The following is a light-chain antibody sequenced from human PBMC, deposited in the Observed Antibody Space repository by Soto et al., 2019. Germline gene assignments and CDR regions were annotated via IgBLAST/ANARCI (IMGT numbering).Light chain of an antibody. Sequence: EIVLTQSPGTLSLSPGERSTLSCMAIQSVSSSYLAWYQQKPGQAPRLLIYGASNRATGIPDRFSGSGSGTDFTLTISRLEPEDFAVYYCQQYGSSGTFGQGTKVDIK. CDR1: QSVSSSY. J-gene: IGKJ1*01. CDR2: GAS. CDR3: QQYGSSGT. V-gene: IGKV3-20*01.